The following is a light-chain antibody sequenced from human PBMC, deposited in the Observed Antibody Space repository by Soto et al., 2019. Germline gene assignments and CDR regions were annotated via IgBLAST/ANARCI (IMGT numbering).Light chain of an antibody. CDR3: QQYNDWPYT. J-gene: IGKJ2*01. Sequence: EIVMTQSPATLSVSPGERATLSCRASQSVSSNLAWYQQKPGQAPRVLIHGASTRATGIPARLSGSGSGTEFTLTISSLHSEDFAVYYCQQYNDWPYTFGQGTKLEIK. CDR2: GAS. CDR1: QSVSSN. V-gene: IGKV3-15*01.